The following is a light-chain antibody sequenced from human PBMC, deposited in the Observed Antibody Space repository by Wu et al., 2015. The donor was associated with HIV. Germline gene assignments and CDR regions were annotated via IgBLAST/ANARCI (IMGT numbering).Light chain of an antibody. V-gene: IGKV1-39*01. CDR2: SAS. CDR1: QYMNSY. Sequence: GDKVTITCRASQYMNSYLAWYQQKPGKAPTLLIYSASSLQNGAPSRFSGSGSGADFSLTISSLQPEDFATYFCQQSYNAELSFGGGTRVEIK. CDR3: QQSYNAELS. J-gene: IGKJ4*01.